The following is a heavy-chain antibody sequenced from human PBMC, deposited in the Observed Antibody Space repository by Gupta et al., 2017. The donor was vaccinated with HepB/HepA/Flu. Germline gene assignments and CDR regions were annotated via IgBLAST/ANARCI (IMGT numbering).Heavy chain of an antibody. D-gene: IGHD6-13*01. V-gene: IGHV2-5*01. Sequence: QITLKESGPTLVKPTQTLTLTCTFSGFSLSTSGVGVGWIRQPPGKALEWLALIYWNDDKRYSPSLKSRLTITKDTSKNQVVLTMTNMDPVDTATYYCAHRLPEHRYSSSWYDPWGQGTLVTVSS. CDR1: GFSLSTSGVG. CDR2: IYWNDDK. CDR3: AHRLPEHRYSSSWYDP. J-gene: IGHJ5*02.